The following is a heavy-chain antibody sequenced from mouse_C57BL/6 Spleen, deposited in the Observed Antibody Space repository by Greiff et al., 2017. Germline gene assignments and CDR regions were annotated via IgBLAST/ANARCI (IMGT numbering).Heavy chain of an antibody. J-gene: IGHJ2*01. CDR3: ASDYYGSSGNFDY. D-gene: IGHD1-1*01. CDR2: IYPGDGDT. CDR1: GYAFSSYW. V-gene: IGHV1-80*01. Sequence: VQLQQSGAELVKPGASVKISCKASGYAFSSYWMNWVKQRPGKGLEWIGQIYPGDGDTNYNGKFKGKATLTADKSSSTAYMQLSSLTSEDSAVYFCASDYYGSSGNFDYWGQGTTLTVSS.